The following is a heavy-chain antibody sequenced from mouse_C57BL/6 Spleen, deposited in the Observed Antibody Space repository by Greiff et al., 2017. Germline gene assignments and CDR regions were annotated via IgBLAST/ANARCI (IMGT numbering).Heavy chain of an antibody. CDR3: AFITTVVADWYFDV. V-gene: IGHV1-81*01. D-gene: IGHD1-1*01. Sequence: VQVVESGAELARPGASVKLSCKASGYTFTSYGISWVKQRTGQGLEWIGEIYPRSGNTYYNEKFKGKATLTADKSSSTAYMELRSLTSEDSAVYFCAFITTVVADWYFDVWGTGTTVTVSS. CDR2: IYPRSGNT. J-gene: IGHJ1*03. CDR1: GYTFTSYG.